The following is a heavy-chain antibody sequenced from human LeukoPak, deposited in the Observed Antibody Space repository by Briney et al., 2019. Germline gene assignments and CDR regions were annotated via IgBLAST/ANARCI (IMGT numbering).Heavy chain of an antibody. Sequence: PGGSLRLSCVASGFDFRTYAMSWVRQAPGKGLEWISVITGTGGDGNQTYYADPVKGRFSISRDDSKNTLFLQMRNLRADDTAVYFCATTVTLDFWGQGTLVLVSS. CDR3: ATTVTLDF. V-gene: IGHV3-23*01. D-gene: IGHD4-17*01. J-gene: IGHJ4*02. CDR1: GFDFRTYA. CDR2: ITGTGGDGNQT.